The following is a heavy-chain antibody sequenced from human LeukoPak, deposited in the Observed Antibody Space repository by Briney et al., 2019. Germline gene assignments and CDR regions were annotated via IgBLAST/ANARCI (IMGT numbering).Heavy chain of an antibody. J-gene: IGHJ4*02. CDR2: IKQDGSEK. Sequence: QPGGSLRLSCAASGFTFSNYWMSWVRQDPGKGLEWVAKIKQDGSEKYYVDSVKGRFTISRDNAKNSLYLQMNSLRVEDTAVYYCARFRAGSARFDHWGQGTLVTVSS. D-gene: IGHD6-19*01. CDR3: ARFRAGSARFDH. V-gene: IGHV3-7*01. CDR1: GFTFSNYW.